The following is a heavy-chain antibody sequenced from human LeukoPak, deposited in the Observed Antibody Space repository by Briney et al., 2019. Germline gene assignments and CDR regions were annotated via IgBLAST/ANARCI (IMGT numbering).Heavy chain of an antibody. CDR1: GFTFSSYA. CDR3: ARDFHQLLHAFDI. V-gene: IGHV3-30*03. CDR2: ISYDGSNT. D-gene: IGHD2-2*01. J-gene: IGHJ3*02. Sequence: PGESLRLSCAASGFTFSSYAMSWVRQAPGKGLEWVAVISYDGSNTYYGDSLRGRFTISRDNFKNTLYLQMNSLRDEDTAVYYCARDFHQLLHAFDIWGQGTMVTVSS.